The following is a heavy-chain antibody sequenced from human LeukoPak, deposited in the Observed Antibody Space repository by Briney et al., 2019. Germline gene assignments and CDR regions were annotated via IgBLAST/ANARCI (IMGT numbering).Heavy chain of an antibody. Sequence: PGGSLRLSCTGSGFTFRSYGMHWVRQAPGKGLEWVAYTQDDASKTWSGGSVKGRFTISRDNSKNTLYLHTNSVRGEDTAMYYCANGDCRGGRCSSGAHWGQGTLVTVSS. D-gene: IGHD2-15*01. CDR3: ANGDCRGGRCSSGAH. CDR1: GFTFRSYG. CDR2: TQDDASKT. J-gene: IGHJ4*02. V-gene: IGHV3-30*02.